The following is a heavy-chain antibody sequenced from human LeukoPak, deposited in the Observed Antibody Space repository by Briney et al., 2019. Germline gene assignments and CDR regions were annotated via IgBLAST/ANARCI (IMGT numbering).Heavy chain of an antibody. D-gene: IGHD3-10*02. CDR2: ISSSGSTI. V-gene: IGHV3-48*03. CDR1: GFIFRNCA. Sequence: PGGSLRLSCAASGFIFRNCAIHWVRQAPGKGLEWVSYISSSGSTIYYADSVKGRFTISRDNAKNSLYLQMNSLRAEDTAVYYCAELGITMIGGVWGKGTTVTISS. J-gene: IGHJ6*04. CDR3: AELGITMIGGV.